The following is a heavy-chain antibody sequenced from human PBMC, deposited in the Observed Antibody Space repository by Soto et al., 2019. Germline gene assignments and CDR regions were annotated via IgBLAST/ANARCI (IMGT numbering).Heavy chain of an antibody. D-gene: IGHD2-15*01. Sequence: GGSLRLSCAASGFTFSSYGMHWVRQAPGKGLEWVAVIWYDGSNKYYADSVKGRFTISRDNSKNTLYLQMNSLRAEDTAVYYCARVFCSGGSCYPYYYGMDVWGQGTTVTVSS. CDR2: IWYDGSNK. J-gene: IGHJ6*02. V-gene: IGHV3-33*01. CDR3: ARVFCSGGSCYPYYYGMDV. CDR1: GFTFSSYG.